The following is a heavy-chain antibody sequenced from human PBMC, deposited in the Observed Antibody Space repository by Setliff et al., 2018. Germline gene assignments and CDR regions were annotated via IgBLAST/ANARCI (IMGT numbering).Heavy chain of an antibody. Sequence: ASVKVSCKASGGIFSTYSFSWVRQAPGQGLEWMGWINPNSGGTNYAQKFQGRVTMTRDTSISTAYMELGRLRSDDTAVYYCARRGQVTMVRGVTAPASYYYYYMDVWGKGTTVTVSS. CDR1: GGIFSTYS. D-gene: IGHD3-10*01. V-gene: IGHV1-2*02. CDR2: INPNSGGT. CDR3: ARRGQVTMVRGVTAPASYYYYYMDV. J-gene: IGHJ6*03.